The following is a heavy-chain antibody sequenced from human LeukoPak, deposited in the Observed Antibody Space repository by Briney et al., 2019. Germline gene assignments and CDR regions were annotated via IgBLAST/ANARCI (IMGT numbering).Heavy chain of an antibody. D-gene: IGHD6-13*01. CDR2: IYPGDSDT. Sequence: GESLKISCKGSGYSFTSYWIGWVRQMPGKGLEVMGIIYPGDSDTKYSPSFQGKVTISAEKSISTAYLQWSSLKASDTAMYYCARHGTGNYVGYWGQGTLVTVSS. CDR1: GYSFTSYW. V-gene: IGHV5-51*01. CDR3: ARHGTGNYVGY. J-gene: IGHJ4*02.